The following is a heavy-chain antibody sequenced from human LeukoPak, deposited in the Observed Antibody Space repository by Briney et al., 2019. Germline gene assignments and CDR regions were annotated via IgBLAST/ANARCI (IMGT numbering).Heavy chain of an antibody. CDR3: AGDLISGSGSLGY. J-gene: IGHJ4*02. CDR2: IYSGGST. CDR1: GFTVSTNY. D-gene: IGHD3-10*01. Sequence: GGSLRLSCAASGFTVSTNYMTWVRQAPGKGLEWVSVIYSGGSTFYADSVKGRFTISRDNAKNTLYLQMNSLRAEDTAVYYCAGDLISGSGSLGYWGQGTLVTVSS. V-gene: IGHV3-53*01.